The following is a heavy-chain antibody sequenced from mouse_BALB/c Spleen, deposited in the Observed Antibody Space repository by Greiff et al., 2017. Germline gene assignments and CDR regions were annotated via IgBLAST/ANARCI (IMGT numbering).Heavy chain of an antibody. D-gene: IGHD4-1*01. CDR1: GFTFSSYG. CDR2: ISSGGSYT. CDR3: ARHNQLTGTSFDY. J-gene: IGHJ2*01. V-gene: IGHV5-6*02. Sequence: DVKLVESGGDLVKPGGSLKLSCAASGFTFSSYGMSWVRQTPDKRLEWVATISSGGSYTYYPDSVKGRFTISRDNAKNTLYLQMSSLKSEDTAMYYCARHNQLTGTSFDYWGQGTTLTVSS.